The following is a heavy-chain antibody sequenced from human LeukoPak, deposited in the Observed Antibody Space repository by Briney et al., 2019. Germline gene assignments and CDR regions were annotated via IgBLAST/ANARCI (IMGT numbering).Heavy chain of an antibody. Sequence: GGSLRLSCAASGSTFSSYSMNWVRQAPGKGLEWVSSISSSSSYIYYADSVKGRFTISRDNAKNSLHLQMSSLRAEDTAVYYCARVTLLWFGELGDAFDIWGQGTMVTVSS. CDR2: ISSSSSYI. CDR1: GSTFSSYS. D-gene: IGHD3-10*01. CDR3: ARVTLLWFGELGDAFDI. J-gene: IGHJ3*02. V-gene: IGHV3-21*01.